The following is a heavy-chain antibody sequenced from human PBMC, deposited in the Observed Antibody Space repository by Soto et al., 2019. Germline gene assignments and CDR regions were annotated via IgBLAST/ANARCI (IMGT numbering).Heavy chain of an antibody. V-gene: IGHV3-30*03. CDR3: ARGSSGYLDAFDI. Sequence: HPGGSLRLSCAASGFTFSSYGMHWVRQAPGKGLEWVAVISYDGSNKYYADSVKGRFTISRDNSKNTLYLQMNSLRAEDTAVYYCARGSSGYLDAFDIWGQGTMVTVSS. CDR1: GFTFSSYG. J-gene: IGHJ3*02. CDR2: ISYDGSNK. D-gene: IGHD3-22*01.